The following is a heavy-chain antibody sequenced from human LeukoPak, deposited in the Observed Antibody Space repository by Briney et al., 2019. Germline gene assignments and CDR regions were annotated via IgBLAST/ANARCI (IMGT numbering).Heavy chain of an antibody. CDR3: AKDHRGYCSGRNCYSHY. D-gene: IGHD2-15*01. CDR1: GFTFTNYG. V-gene: IGHV3-30*02. CDR2: IWYDGNYK. Sequence: PGGSLRLSCAASGFTFTNYGTHWLRQAPGKGLEWVAFIWYDGNYKFFADSVKGRFAISRDNSNSTVFLQMNSLRAEDTAVYYCAKDHRGYCSGRNCYSHYWGQGTLVTVSS. J-gene: IGHJ4*02.